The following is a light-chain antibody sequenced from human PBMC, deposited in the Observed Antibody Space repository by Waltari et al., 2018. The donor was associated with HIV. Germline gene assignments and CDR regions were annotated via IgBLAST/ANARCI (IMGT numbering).Light chain of an antibody. CDR2: EVN. Sequence: QSALTQPASVSGSPGQSITISCTGPTNDISTYNFASWYQQSPGGAPKLIIFEVNSRPSGISDRFSGSKSGDTASLTISGLQAEDEAVYFCSSYTTRASVVFGGGTKLTVL. J-gene: IGLJ2*01. V-gene: IGLV2-14*01. CDR3: SSYTTRASVV. CDR1: TNDISTYNF.